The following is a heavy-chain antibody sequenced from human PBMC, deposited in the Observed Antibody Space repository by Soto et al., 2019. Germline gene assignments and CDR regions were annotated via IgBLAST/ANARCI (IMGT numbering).Heavy chain of an antibody. CDR2: IVVGSGNT. CDR1: GFTFPSSA. D-gene: IGHD3-22*01. V-gene: IGHV1-58*02. Sequence: SVQVSCKASGFTFPSSAMQWVRQARGQRLEWIGWIVVGSGNTNYAQKFQERVTITRDMSTSTAYMELSSLRSEDTAVYYCAATGWLQHPKSYYYYYMDVWGKGTTVTVSS. J-gene: IGHJ6*03. CDR3: AATGWLQHPKSYYYYYMDV.